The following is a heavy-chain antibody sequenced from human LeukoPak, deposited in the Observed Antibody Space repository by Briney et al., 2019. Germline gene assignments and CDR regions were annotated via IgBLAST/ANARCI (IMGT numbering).Heavy chain of an antibody. CDR2: IYYSGST. V-gene: IGHV4-59*08. J-gene: IGHJ6*03. CDR3: ARLADYGGNFIYYYYMDV. CDR1: GGSISSYY. Sequence: PSETLSLTCTVSGGSISSYYWSWIRQPPGKGLEWIGYIYYSGSTNYNPSLKSRVTISVDTSKNQFSLKLSSVTAADTAVYYCARLADYGGNFIYYYYMDVWGKGTTVTVSS. D-gene: IGHD4-23*01.